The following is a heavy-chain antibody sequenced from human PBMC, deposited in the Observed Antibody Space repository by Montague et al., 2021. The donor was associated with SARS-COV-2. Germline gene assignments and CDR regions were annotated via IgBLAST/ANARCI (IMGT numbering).Heavy chain of an antibody. CDR3: ARASVVVPTTRNWFDP. CDR1: GGSISSGGYY. D-gene: IGHD2-2*01. CDR2: IYYSGST. Sequence: TLSLTCTVSGGSISSGGYYWSWIRQHPGKGLEWIGYIYYSGSTYYNPSLKSRLTISVDTSKNRFCLKLSSVTAADTAMYYCARASVVVPTTRNWFDPWGQGTLVTVSS. V-gene: IGHV4-31*03. J-gene: IGHJ5*02.